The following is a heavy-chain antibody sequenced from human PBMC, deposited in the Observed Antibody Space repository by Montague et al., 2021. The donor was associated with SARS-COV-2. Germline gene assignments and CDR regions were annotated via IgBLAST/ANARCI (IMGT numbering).Heavy chain of an antibody. Sequence: SLRLPCAASGFTFSSYAMHWVRQDPGKGLEWVALISYDGSNKYYADSVKGRFTISRDNSKNTLYLQMNSLRAEDTAVYYCARDSGSSFDPWGQGTLVTVSS. J-gene: IGHJ5*02. CDR2: ISYDGSNK. CDR1: GFTFSSYA. D-gene: IGHD1-26*01. V-gene: IGHV3-30*04. CDR3: ARDSGSSFDP.